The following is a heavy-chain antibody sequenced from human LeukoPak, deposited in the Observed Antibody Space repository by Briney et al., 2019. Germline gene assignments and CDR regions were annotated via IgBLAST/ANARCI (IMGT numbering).Heavy chain of an antibody. D-gene: IGHD1-26*01. J-gene: IGHJ4*02. CDR1: GFPFSSYS. Sequence: GSLRLSFSASGFPFSSYSMNWVRQAPGQGLEWVASINSSSTYLYYADSVKGRFTISRDNAKNSLYLQMNSLRAEDMAVYYWARVYSGSYCADYWGQGTLVTVSS. V-gene: IGHV3-21*01. CDR2: INSSSTYL. CDR3: ARVYSGSYCADY.